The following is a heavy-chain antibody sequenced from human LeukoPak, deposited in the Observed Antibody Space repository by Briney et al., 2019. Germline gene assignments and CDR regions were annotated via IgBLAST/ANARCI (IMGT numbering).Heavy chain of an antibody. CDR1: GYTFTSYG. CDR2: ISAYNGNT. D-gene: IGHD1-1*01. Sequence: ASVKVSCKASGYTFTSYGISWVRQAPGQGLEWMGWISAYNGNTNYAQKLQGRVTMATDTSTSTAYMELRSLRSDDTAVYYCARVYWNDVGWYCDYWGQGTLVTVSS. CDR3: ARVYWNDVGWYCDY. J-gene: IGHJ4*02. V-gene: IGHV1-18*01.